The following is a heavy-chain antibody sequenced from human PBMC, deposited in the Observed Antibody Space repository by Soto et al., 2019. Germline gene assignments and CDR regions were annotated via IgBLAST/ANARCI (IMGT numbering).Heavy chain of an antibody. J-gene: IGHJ6*02. D-gene: IGHD3-16*01. V-gene: IGHV3-13*01. CDR3: ARDLGGGDDV. CDR1: GFTFSSYD. Sequence: EVQLVESGGGLVQPGGSLRLSCAASGFTFSSYDMHWVRQATGKGLEWVSAIGTTGDTYYPGSVKGRFTISRGNAKNSLYLQMNSLRAEDTAVYYCARDLGGGDDVWGQGTTVTVSS. CDR2: IGTTGDT.